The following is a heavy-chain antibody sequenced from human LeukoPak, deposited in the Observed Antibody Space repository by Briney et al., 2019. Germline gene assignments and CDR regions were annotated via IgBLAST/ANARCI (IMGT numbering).Heavy chain of an antibody. CDR2: IYPNRGGT. CDR1: GYTFTDYY. V-gene: IGHV1-2*02. CDR3: GIQDGSNCGGAQCAFDF. Sequence: ASVKLSFKASGYTFTDYYINWIRHAPGQGLEWMGWIYPNRGGTSYAQNFQGRVTMTRDTPITTAYMELRSLRSDDTAVYYCGIQDGSNCGGAQCAFDFWGQGTMVTVSS. D-gene: IGHD2-21*01. J-gene: IGHJ3*01.